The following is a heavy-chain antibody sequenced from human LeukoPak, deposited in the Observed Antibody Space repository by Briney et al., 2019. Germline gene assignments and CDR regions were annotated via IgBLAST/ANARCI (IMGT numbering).Heavy chain of an antibody. D-gene: IGHD6-19*01. CDR2: IYSGGST. CDR1: GFTVSSNY. V-gene: IGHV3-66*01. CDR3: AGVAVAGTRVGYYFDY. Sequence: GGSLRLSCAASGFTVSSNYMSWVRQAPGKGLEWVSVIYSGGSTYYADSVKGRFTISRDNSKNTLYLQMNSLRAEDTAVYYCAGVAVAGTRVGYYFDYWGQGTLVTVSS. J-gene: IGHJ4*02.